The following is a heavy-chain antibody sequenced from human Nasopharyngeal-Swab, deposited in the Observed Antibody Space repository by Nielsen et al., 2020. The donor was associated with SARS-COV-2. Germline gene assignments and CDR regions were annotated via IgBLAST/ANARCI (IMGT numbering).Heavy chain of an antibody. CDR3: ARVFVVVPAAIGLSGWFDP. Sequence: GESLKISCEGSGYSFTSYWIGWVRQMPGKGLEWMGIIYPGDSDTRYSPSFQGQVTISADKSISTAYLQWSSLKASDTAMYYCARVFVVVPAAIGLSGWFDPWGQGTLVTVSS. D-gene: IGHD2-2*01. J-gene: IGHJ5*02. V-gene: IGHV5-51*01. CDR2: IYPGDSDT. CDR1: GYSFTSYW.